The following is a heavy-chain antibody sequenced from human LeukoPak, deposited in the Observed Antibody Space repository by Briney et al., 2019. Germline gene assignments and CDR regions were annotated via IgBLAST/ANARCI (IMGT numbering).Heavy chain of an antibody. V-gene: IGHV4-39*07. J-gene: IGHJ4*02. CDR1: GGSISSSSYY. CDR2: IYYSGST. CDR3: ARNYDYVWGSYRYMLD. D-gene: IGHD3-16*02. Sequence: PSETLSLMCTVSGGSISSSSYYWGWIRQPPGKGVEWIVSIYYSGSTYYNPSLNNRVTISVDTSKNHFSLKLSSVTAADTAVYYCARNYDYVWGSYRYMLDWGQGTLVTVSS.